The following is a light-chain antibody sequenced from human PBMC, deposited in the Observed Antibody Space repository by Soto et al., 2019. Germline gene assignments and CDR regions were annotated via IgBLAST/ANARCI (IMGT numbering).Light chain of an antibody. CDR3: SSYTSSSIDYV. V-gene: IGLV2-14*01. Sequence: QSALTQPASVSGSPGQSITISCTGTSSDVGGYNYVSWYQQHPGKAPKLMIYEVSNRPSGVSNRFSGYKSGNTASLTISGLQAEDEADYYCSSYTSSSIDYVFGTGNKLTVL. CDR2: EVS. CDR1: SSDVGGYNY. J-gene: IGLJ1*01.